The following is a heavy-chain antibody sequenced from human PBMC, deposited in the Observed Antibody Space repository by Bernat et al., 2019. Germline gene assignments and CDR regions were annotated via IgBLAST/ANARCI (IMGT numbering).Heavy chain of an antibody. CDR3: ARESDTAMTDYWYFDL. D-gene: IGHD5-18*01. J-gene: IGHJ2*01. CDR2: ISSSSSYI. CDR1: GFTFSSYS. Sequence: EVQLVESGGGLVKPGGSLRLSCAASGFTFSSYSMNWVRQAPGKGLEWVSSISSSSSYIYYADSVKGRFTISRDNAKNSLYLQMNSLRAEDTAVYYCARESDTAMTDYWYFDLWGRGTLVTVSS. V-gene: IGHV3-21*01.